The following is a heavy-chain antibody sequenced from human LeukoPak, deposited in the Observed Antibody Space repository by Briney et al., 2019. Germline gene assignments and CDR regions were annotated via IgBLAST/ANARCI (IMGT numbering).Heavy chain of an antibody. Sequence: SQTLSLTRTVSGGSISSGGYFWSWIRQHPGKGLEWIGYIYYSGSTYYNPSLKGRVTISVDTSKNQFSLRLSSVTAADTAIYYCASVSYDTSLQHWGQGTLVTVSS. CDR2: IYYSGST. V-gene: IGHV4-31*03. CDR3: ASVSYDTSLQH. CDR1: GGSISSGGYF. J-gene: IGHJ1*01. D-gene: IGHD3-22*01.